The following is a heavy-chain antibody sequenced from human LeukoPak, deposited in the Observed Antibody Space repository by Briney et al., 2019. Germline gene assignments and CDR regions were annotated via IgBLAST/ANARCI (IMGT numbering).Heavy chain of an antibody. J-gene: IGHJ6*02. CDR3: ARGQYDILTGYFYYYYGMDV. Sequence: GASVKVSCKASGYTFTSYGISWVRQAPGQGLEWVGWISAYNGNTNYAQKLQGRVTMTTDTSTSTAYMELRSLRSDDTAVYYCARGQYDILTGYFYYYYGMDVWGQGTTVTVSS. V-gene: IGHV1-18*01. CDR1: GYTFTSYG. CDR2: ISAYNGNT. D-gene: IGHD3-9*01.